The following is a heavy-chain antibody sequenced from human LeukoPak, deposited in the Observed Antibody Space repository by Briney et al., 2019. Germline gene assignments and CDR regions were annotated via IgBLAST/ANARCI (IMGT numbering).Heavy chain of an antibody. D-gene: IGHD6-19*01. CDR2: FSWNSGSI. Sequence: GGSLRLSCAASGFTFDDYAMRWVRQAPDKGLEWASDFSWNSGSIGYADSVKGRFTISRDNAKNSLYLQMNSLRAEDTALYYCAKAPGYSSEDAFDIWGQGTMVTVSS. J-gene: IGHJ3*02. CDR1: GFTFDDYA. V-gene: IGHV3-9*01. CDR3: AKAPGYSSEDAFDI.